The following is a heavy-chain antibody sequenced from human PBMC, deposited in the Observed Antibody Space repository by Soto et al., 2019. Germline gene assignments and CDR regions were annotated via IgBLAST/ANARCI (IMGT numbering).Heavy chain of an antibody. CDR3: ARGEERVAMPSGY. V-gene: IGHV3-53*01. Sequence: GGSLRLSCAVSGFTVSNIYMSWVRQAPGKALECVSVIYSGGSTYYADSVKGRFTISRDNSKNTLYLQMNSLRAEDTAVYYCARGEERVAMPSGYWGQGTLVTVS. D-gene: IGHD2-2*01. CDR1: GFTVSNIY. J-gene: IGHJ4*02. CDR2: IYSGGST.